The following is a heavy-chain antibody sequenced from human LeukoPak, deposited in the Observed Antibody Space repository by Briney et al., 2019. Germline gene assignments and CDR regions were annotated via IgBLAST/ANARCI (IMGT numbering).Heavy chain of an antibody. Sequence: PSETLSLTCAVYGGSFSGYYWSWIRQPPGKGLEWIGEINHSGSTNYNPSLKSRVTISVDTSKNQFSLKLSSVTAAGTAVYYCACGGGDLIDYWGQGTLVTVSS. J-gene: IGHJ4*02. V-gene: IGHV4-34*01. CDR3: ACGGGDLIDY. D-gene: IGHD4-17*01. CDR1: GGSFSGYY. CDR2: INHSGST.